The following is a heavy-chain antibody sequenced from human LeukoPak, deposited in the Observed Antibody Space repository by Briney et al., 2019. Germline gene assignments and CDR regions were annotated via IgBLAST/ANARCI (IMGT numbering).Heavy chain of an antibody. J-gene: IGHJ5*02. D-gene: IGHD6-19*01. CDR2: INHSGST. CDR1: GGSFSGYY. CDR3: ARGRIAVAALYSRSWFDP. V-gene: IGHV4-34*01. Sequence: SETLSLTCAVYGGSFSGYYWRWIRQPPGKGLEWIGEINHSGSTNYNPSLKSRVTISVDTSKNQFSLKLSSVTAADTAVYYCARGRIAVAALYSRSWFDPWGQGTLVTVSS.